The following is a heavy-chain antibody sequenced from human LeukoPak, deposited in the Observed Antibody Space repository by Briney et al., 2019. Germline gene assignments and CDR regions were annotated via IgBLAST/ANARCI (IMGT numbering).Heavy chain of an antibody. J-gene: IGHJ4*02. Sequence: GGSLRLSCAASGFTFSSYAMSWVRQAPGKGLEWVSAISGSGGSTYYADSVKGRFTISRDNSKNTLYLQMNSLRAEDTAVYYCARVRAGYNRLDYWGQGTLVTVSS. D-gene: IGHD5-24*01. CDR2: ISGSGGST. CDR3: ARVRAGYNRLDY. V-gene: IGHV3-23*01. CDR1: GFTFSSYA.